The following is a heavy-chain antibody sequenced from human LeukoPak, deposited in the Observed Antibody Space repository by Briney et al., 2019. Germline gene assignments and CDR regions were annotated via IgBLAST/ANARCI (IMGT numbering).Heavy chain of an antibody. CDR2: IIPIFGTA. CDR3: ARRSFSARDSSGYSFDY. D-gene: IGHD3-22*01. J-gene: IGHJ4*02. V-gene: IGHV1-69*06. Sequence: SVKVSCKASGGTFSSYAISWVRQAPGQGLEWMGGIIPIFGTANYAQKFQGRVTITADKSTSTAYMELSSLRSEDTAVYYCARRSFSARDSSGYSFDYWGQGTLVTVSS. CDR1: GGTFSSYA.